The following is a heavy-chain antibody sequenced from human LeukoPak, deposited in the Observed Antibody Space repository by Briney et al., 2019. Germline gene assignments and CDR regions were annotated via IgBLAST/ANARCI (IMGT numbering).Heavy chain of an antibody. CDR2: VNHAGST. J-gene: IGHJ4*02. D-gene: IGHD4-17*01. CDR3: ARHDYGLHFDY. CDR1: GASSSAYY. V-gene: IGHV4-34*01. Sequence: SETLSLTCAVSGASSSAYYWTWIRQPPGKGLEWIGEVNHAGSTTYNPSLRSRVTISVDTSKTQISLKLTSVTAADTAVYFCARHDYGLHFDYWGQGTLVTVSS.